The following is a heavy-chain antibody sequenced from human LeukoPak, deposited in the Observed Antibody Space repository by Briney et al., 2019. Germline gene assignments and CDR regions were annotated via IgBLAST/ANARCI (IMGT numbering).Heavy chain of an antibody. V-gene: IGHV3-53*01. CDR2: IYSVGST. D-gene: IGHD4-23*01. Sequence: GGFLRLSCAASGFTVSSNFMSWVRQAPGKGLEWVSVIYSVGSTYYANSVKGRFTISRDNSKNTLYLRMNSLRAEDTAVYYCARDRDYGGFDYWGQGTLVTVSS. J-gene: IGHJ4*02. CDR1: GFTVSSNF. CDR3: ARDRDYGGFDY.